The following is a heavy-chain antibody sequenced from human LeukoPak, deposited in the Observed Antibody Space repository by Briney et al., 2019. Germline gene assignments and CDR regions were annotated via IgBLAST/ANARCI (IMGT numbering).Heavy chain of an antibody. CDR3: AREGYYGSGSPPSLYFDY. CDR2: TSSDLNVK. CDR1: GFTFRNYV. V-gene: IGHV3-30-3*01. Sequence: GGSLGLSCAASGFTFRNYVIHWVRQAPGKGLEWAAVTSSDLNVKLYADSVKGRFTISRDNSRSTLYLQMNNLRPEDTAIYYCAREGYYGSGSPPSLYFDYWGQGTLVTVSS. J-gene: IGHJ4*02. D-gene: IGHD3-10*01.